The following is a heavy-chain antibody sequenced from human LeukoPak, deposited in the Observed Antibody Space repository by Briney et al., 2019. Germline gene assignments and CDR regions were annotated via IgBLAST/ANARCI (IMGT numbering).Heavy chain of an antibody. J-gene: IGHJ6*03. CDR1: GYTFTSYY. CDR2: INPSGGST. CDR3: ASGDPPHYYYMDV. Sequence: ASVKVSCKASGYTFTSYYMHWVRQAPGQGLEWMGIINPSGGSTSYAQKFQGRVTMTRDMSTSTVYMELSSLRSEDTAVYYCASGDPPHYYYMDVWGKGTTVTVSS. V-gene: IGHV1-46*01. D-gene: IGHD2-21*01.